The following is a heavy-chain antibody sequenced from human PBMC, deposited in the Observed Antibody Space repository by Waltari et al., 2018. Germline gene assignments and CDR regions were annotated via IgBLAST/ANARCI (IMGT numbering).Heavy chain of an antibody. J-gene: IGHJ4*02. Sequence: EVQLVESGGGLVKPGGSLRLSCEASGFTFSGYSMNWVRQAPGKGLEWVSSISGDSRFIYYADSVNGRFTISGDDAKNSLYLQMNSLRVEDTAVYYCARDRRGYFDYWGPGTLVSVSS. CDR3: ARDRRGYFDY. D-gene: IGHD3-16*01. V-gene: IGHV3-21*01. CDR2: ISGDSRFI. CDR1: GFTFSGYS.